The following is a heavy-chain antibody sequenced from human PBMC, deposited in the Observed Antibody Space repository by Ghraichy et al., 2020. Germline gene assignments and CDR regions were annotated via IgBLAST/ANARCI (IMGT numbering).Heavy chain of an antibody. CDR3: ARDSMIEGLYDY. J-gene: IGHJ4*02. Sequence: GGSLRLSCAVSGFSFSTYWMSWVRQAPGQGLECVATIKQDGNEKYYVDSVKGRFTISRDNAKNSLYLQMHSLRAEDTAMYYCARDSMIEGLYDYWGRGTLVTVSS. CDR1: GFSFSTYW. D-gene: IGHD3-22*01. CDR2: IKQDGNEK. V-gene: IGHV3-7*03.